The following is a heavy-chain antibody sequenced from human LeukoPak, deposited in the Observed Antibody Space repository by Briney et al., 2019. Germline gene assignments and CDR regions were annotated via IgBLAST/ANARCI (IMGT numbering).Heavy chain of an antibody. CDR3: ARVGDIYCSRISCSLDY. J-gene: IGHJ4*02. CDR2: INSDGSST. Sequence: PGGSLRLSCAASGFTSSNYWMHWVRQAPGKGLVWVSRINSDGSSTSYADSVRGRFTISRDNAKNTLYLQMNSLRAEDTAVYYCARVGDIYCSRISCSLDYWGQGALVSVSS. CDR1: GFTSSNYW. V-gene: IGHV3-74*01. D-gene: IGHD2-2*01.